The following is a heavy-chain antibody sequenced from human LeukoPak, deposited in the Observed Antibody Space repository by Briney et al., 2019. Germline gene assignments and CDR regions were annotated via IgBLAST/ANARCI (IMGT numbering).Heavy chain of an antibody. CDR2: IYYSGST. D-gene: IGHD2-15*01. CDR3: ARGARYCSGGSCYSPLNY. J-gene: IGHJ4*02. Sequence: PSETLSLTCTVAGGSISSYYWSWIRQPPGKGLEWIGYIYYSGSTNYNPSLKSRVTIPVDTSKNQFSLKLSSVTAADTAVYYCARGARYCSGGSCYSPLNYWGQGTLVTVSS. V-gene: IGHV4-59*01. CDR1: GGSISSYY.